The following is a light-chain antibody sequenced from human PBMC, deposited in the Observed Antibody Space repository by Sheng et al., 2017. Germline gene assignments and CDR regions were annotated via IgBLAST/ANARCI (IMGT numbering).Light chain of an antibody. Sequence: QSALTQPASVSGSPGQSITISCTGTSSDAATYNLVSWYQHLPGKAPKLIIYDVNRRPSGVSNRFSGSKSGDTASLTISGLQAEDEAYYYCCSYAGSNNLVFGGGTKLTVL. V-gene: IGLV2-23*02. CDR2: DVN. CDR3: CSYAGSNNLV. CDR1: SSDAATYNL. J-gene: IGLJ3*02.